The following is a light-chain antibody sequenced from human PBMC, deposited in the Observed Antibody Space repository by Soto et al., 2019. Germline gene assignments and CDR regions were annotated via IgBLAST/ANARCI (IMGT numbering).Light chain of an antibody. CDR2: GSS. J-gene: IGKJ2*01. CDR1: QSVSGNY. V-gene: IGKV3-20*01. CDR3: QQYGSSPPYT. Sequence: EXVXTQSXGTXXLSPGXRATLSCRASQSVSGNYLARYQQKPGQSPRLLIYGSSDRATGIPDRFSGSGSGTDFTLTITRVEPEDFAVYYCQQYGSSPPYTFGQGTKLEIK.